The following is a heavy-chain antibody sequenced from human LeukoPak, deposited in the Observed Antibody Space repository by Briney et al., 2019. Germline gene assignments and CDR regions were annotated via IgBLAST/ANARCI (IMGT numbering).Heavy chain of an antibody. J-gene: IGHJ6*03. CDR3: AKVAGGGNYYYYYMDV. CDR1: GFIFSNYD. CDR2: IRYDGINK. Sequence: GGSLRLSCAASGFIFSNYDIYWVRQAPGKGLEWVAFIRYDGINKYYADSVKGRFTISRDNSKNTLYLQMNSLRAEDTAVYYCAKVAGGGNYYYYYMDVWGKGTTVTVSS. V-gene: IGHV3-30*02.